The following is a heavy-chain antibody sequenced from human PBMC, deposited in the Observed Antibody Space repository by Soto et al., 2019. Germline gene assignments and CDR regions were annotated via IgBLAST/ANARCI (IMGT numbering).Heavy chain of an antibody. V-gene: IGHV4-59*01. CDR3: ARDLSGGPYSKDYYYGMDV. CDR2: IYYSGST. Sequence: SETLSLTCAVYGGSFSGYYWSWIRQPPGKGLEWIGYIYYSGSTYYNPSLKSRVTISVDTSKNQFSLKLSSVTAADTAVYYCARDLSGGPYSKDYYYGMDVWGQGTTVTVSS. J-gene: IGHJ6*02. D-gene: IGHD4-4*01. CDR1: GGSFSGYY.